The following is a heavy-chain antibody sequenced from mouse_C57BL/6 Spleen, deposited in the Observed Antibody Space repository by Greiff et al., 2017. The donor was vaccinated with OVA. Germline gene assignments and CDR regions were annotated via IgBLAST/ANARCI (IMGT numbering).Heavy chain of an antibody. D-gene: IGHD2-2*01. CDR1: GFTFSSYG. CDR2: ISSGGSYT. Sequence: EVQLQESGGDLVKPGGSLKLSCAASGFTFSSYGMSWVRQTPDKRLEWVATISSGGSYTYYPDSVKGRFTISRDNAKNTLYLQMSSLKSEDTAMYYCANGYDDYAMDYWGQGTSVTVSS. J-gene: IGHJ4*01. CDR3: ANGYDDYAMDY. V-gene: IGHV5-6*01.